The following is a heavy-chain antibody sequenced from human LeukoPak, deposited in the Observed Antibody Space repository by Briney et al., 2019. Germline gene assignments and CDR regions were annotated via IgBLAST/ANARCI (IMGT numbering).Heavy chain of an antibody. Sequence: GGSLRLSCAASGFTVSTNFMSWVRQAPGKGLEWVAVLYSGGTTYYADSVRGRFTISRDNSKNTLYLQMNSLRAEDTAVYYCARDGYGYNYMDVWGKGTTATVSS. CDR1: GFTVSTNF. D-gene: IGHD4-17*01. CDR3: ARDGYGYNYMDV. J-gene: IGHJ6*03. CDR2: LYSGGTT. V-gene: IGHV3-53*01.